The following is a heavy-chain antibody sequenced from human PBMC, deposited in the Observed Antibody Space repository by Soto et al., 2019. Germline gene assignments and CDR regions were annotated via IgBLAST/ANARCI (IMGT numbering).Heavy chain of an antibody. V-gene: IGHV4-39*07. CDR3: AAGGGLPRYY. J-gene: IGHJ4*02. CDR2: IFYSGST. D-gene: IGHD5-12*01. Sequence: SETLSLTCTVSGGSISSSIYYGGWIRRPPGKGLEWIGSIFYSGSTYYNPSLKSRVTISVDRSKNQFSLKLSSVTAADTAVYYCAAGGGLPRYYWGQGTLVTVSS. CDR1: GGSISSSIYY.